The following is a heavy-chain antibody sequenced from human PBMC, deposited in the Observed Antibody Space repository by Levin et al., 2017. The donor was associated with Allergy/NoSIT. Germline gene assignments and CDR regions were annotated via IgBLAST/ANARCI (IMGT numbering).Heavy chain of an antibody. J-gene: IGHJ4*02. CDR3: AKDGVEGAAAGTLGFDY. CDR1: GFTFSSYA. CDR2: ISGSGGST. V-gene: IGHV3-23*01. D-gene: IGHD6-13*01. Sequence: SCAASGFTFSSYAMSWVRQAPGKGLEWVSAISGSGGSTYYADSVKGRFTISRDNSKNTLYLQMNSLRAEDTAVYYCAKDGVEGAAAGTLGFDYWGQGTLVTVSS.